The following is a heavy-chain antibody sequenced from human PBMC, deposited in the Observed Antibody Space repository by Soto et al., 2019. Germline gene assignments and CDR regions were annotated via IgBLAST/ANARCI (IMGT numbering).Heavy chain of an antibody. D-gene: IGHD2-2*01. Sequence: GGSLRLSCAASGFSFSSHWMNWVRQAPGKGLVWVSRISGDGRTTSHADSVKGRFTISRDNAKNTLYLQVNSLGVEDTAVYYCARGVPNCSSSSCYFDFWGQGILVTVSS. J-gene: IGHJ4*02. CDR2: ISGDGRTT. CDR1: GFSFSSHW. CDR3: ARGVPNCSSSSCYFDF. V-gene: IGHV3-74*01.